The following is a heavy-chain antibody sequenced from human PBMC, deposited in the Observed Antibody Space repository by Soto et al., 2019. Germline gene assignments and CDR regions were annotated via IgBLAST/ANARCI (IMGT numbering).Heavy chain of an antibody. V-gene: IGHV4-30-2*01. Sequence: SETLSLTCAVSGGSISSGGYSWSWIRQPPGKGLEWIGYIYHSGSTYYNPSLKSRVTISVDRSKNQFSLKLSSVTAADTAVYYCARRYSSGFDYWGQGTLVTVS. J-gene: IGHJ4*02. CDR2: IYHSGST. CDR3: ARRYSSGFDY. CDR1: GGSISSGGYS. D-gene: IGHD6-19*01.